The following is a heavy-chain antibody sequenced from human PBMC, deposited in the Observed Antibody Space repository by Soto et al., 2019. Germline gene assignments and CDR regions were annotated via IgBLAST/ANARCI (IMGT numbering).Heavy chain of an antibody. CDR1: GGSFSGYY. CDR3: ARAWGGVPDY. CDR2: INHSGST. J-gene: IGHJ4*02. D-gene: IGHD3-16*01. Sequence: QVQLQHWGAGLLKPSETLSLTCAVYGGSFSGYYWGWIGQPPGKGLEWIGEINHSGSTNYNPSLKSRVTISVDTSKNQFSLKLSSVTAADTAVYYCARAWGGVPDYWGQGTLVTVSS. V-gene: IGHV4-34*01.